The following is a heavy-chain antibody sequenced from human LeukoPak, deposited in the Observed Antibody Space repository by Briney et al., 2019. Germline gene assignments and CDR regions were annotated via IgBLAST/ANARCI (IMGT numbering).Heavy chain of an antibody. Sequence: PSETLSLTCAVYGGSFSGYYWSRLRQPPGKGLEWIGEINHSGSTNYNPSLKSRVTISVDTSKNQFSLKLSSVTAADTAVYYCARHRSLYYYYYYMDVWGKGTTVTVSS. CDR2: INHSGST. J-gene: IGHJ6*03. CDR1: GGSFSGYY. V-gene: IGHV4-34*01. CDR3: ARHRSLYYYYYYMDV.